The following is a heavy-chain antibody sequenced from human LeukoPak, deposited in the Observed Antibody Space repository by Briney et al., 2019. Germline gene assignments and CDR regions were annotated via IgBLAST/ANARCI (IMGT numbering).Heavy chain of an antibody. D-gene: IGHD1-1*01. CDR2: IDPSDSYT. Sequence: GESLKISCKGSGYSFTSYWISWVRQMPGKGLEWMGRIDPSDSYTNYSPSFQGHVTISADKSISTAYLQWSSLRASDTAMYYCARAGTTVYYYGMDVWGKGTTVTVSS. CDR1: GYSFTSYW. V-gene: IGHV5-10-1*01. CDR3: ARAGTTVYYYGMDV. J-gene: IGHJ6*04.